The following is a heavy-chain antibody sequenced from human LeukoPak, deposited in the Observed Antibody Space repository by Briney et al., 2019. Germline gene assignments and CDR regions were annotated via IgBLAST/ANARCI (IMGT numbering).Heavy chain of an antibody. CDR3: ARGYYYDSSGYLFDP. Sequence: PSETLSLTCTVSGGSISSYYWSWIRQPPGKGLEWIGYIYYSGSTNYNPSLKSRVTISVDTSKNQFSLKLSSVTAADTAVYYCARGYYYDSSGYLFDPWGQGTPVTVSS. CDR2: IYYSGST. V-gene: IGHV4-59*01. D-gene: IGHD3-22*01. J-gene: IGHJ5*02. CDR1: GGSISSYY.